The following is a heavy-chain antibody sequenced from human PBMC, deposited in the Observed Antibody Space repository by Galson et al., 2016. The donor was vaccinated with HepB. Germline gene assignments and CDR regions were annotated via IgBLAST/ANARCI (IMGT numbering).Heavy chain of an antibody. D-gene: IGHD6-19*01. CDR1: GFTFSTYG. CDR3: ARDLVGAVGGTAHFQH. CDR2: IWYDGSNK. Sequence: SLRLSCAASGFTFSTYGMHWVRQAPGKGLEWVAVIWYDGSNKYYADSVKGRFTISRDNSKNTLYLQVNSLRAEDTAVYYCARDLVGAVGGTAHFQHWGQGTLVTVSS. V-gene: IGHV3-33*01. J-gene: IGHJ1*01.